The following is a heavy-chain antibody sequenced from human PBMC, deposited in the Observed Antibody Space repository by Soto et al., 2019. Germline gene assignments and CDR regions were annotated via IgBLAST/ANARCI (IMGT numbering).Heavy chain of an antibody. CDR2: ISSSSSTI. Sequence: SLRLSCAASGFTFSSYSMNWVRQAPGKGLEWVSYISSSSSTIYYADSVKGRFTISRDNAKNSLYLQMNSLRAEDTAVYYCASRAVAGTDYWGQGTLVTVSS. J-gene: IGHJ4*02. CDR3: ASRAVAGTDY. CDR1: GFTFSSYS. D-gene: IGHD6-19*01. V-gene: IGHV3-48*01.